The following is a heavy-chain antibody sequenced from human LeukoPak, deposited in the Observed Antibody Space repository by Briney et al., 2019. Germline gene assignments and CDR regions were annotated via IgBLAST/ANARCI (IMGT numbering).Heavy chain of an antibody. CDR3: ARVRDGYNRNWAY. Sequence: TSETLSLTCTVSGGSISSSIYYWGWFRQPPGKGLEWIGSIYYNVATYYNSSLKSRVTISVDTSKNHLSLKLSSVTAADTAGYYCARVRDGYNRNWAYWGQGTLVTVSS. J-gene: IGHJ4*02. V-gene: IGHV4-39*02. D-gene: IGHD5-24*01. CDR1: GGSISSSIYY. CDR2: IYYNVAT.